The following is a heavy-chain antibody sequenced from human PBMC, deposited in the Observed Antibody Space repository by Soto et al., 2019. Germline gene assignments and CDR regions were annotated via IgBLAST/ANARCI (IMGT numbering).Heavy chain of an antibody. J-gene: IGHJ4*02. Sequence: GASVKVSCKASGGTFSSYAISWVRQAPGQGLEWMGGIIPIFGTANYAQKFQGRVTITADESTSTAYMELSSLRSEDTAVYYCARDGIGKAQAKLDDWGQGTRITVAS. CDR2: IIPIFGTA. V-gene: IGHV1-69*13. CDR1: GGTFSSYA. D-gene: IGHD1-26*01. CDR3: ARDGIGKAQAKLDD.